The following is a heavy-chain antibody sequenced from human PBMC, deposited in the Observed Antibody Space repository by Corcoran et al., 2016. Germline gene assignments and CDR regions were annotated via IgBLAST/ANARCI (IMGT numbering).Heavy chain of an antibody. J-gene: IGHJ4*02. CDR3: AKDGRIGGSGYG. D-gene: IGHD3-10*01. CDR1: GFTFSSYG. V-gene: IGHV3-30*18. CDR2: ISYDGSNK. Sequence: QVQLVESGGGVVQPGRSLRLSCAASGFTFSSYGMHWVRQAPGKGLEWVAVISYDGSNKYYADSVKGRFTISRDKSKNTLYLQMNSLRAEDTAVYYCAKDGRIGGSGYGWGQGTLVTVSS.